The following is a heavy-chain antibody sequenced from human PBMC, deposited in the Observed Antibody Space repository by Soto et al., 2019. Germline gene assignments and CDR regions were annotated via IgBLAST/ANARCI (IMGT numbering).Heavy chain of an antibody. CDR2: ISSSSSYI. CDR3: ARVSPREVLMVYARGRDLDY. D-gene: IGHD2-8*01. V-gene: IGHV3-21*01. J-gene: IGHJ4*02. Sequence: GGSLRLSCAASGFTFSSYSMNWVRQAPGKGLEWVSSISSSSSYIYYADSVKGRFTISRDNAKDSLYLQMNSLRAEDTAVYYCARVSPREVLMVYARGRDLDYWGQGTLVTVSS. CDR1: GFTFSSYS.